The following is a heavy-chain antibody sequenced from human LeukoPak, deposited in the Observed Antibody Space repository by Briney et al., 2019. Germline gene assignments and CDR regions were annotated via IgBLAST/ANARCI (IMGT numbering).Heavy chain of an antibody. V-gene: IGHV3-30*04. CDR1: GFTFSTYA. CDR3: ARYNLLAAVAGTGAFDY. CDR2: IPYDGSNK. Sequence: GGSLRLSCAASGFTFSTYAMHWVRQAPGKGLEWVAVIPYDGSNKYYADSVKGRFTISRENSKNRLYLQMNSLRAEDTAVYYCARYNLLAAVAGTGAFDYWGQGTLVSVSS. J-gene: IGHJ4*02. D-gene: IGHD6-19*01.